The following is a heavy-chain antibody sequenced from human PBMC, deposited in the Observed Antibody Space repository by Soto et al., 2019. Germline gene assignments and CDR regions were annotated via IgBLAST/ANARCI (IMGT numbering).Heavy chain of an antibody. CDR2: IYHSGNT. V-gene: IGHV4-4*02. J-gene: IGHJ6*04. CDR1: GDSVTRSNW. CDR3: ATSGWSEDFYYDYGMDV. D-gene: IGHD6-19*01. Sequence: SETLSLTCAVSGDSVTRSNWWSWVRQSPGKGLEWIGEIYHSGNTKYNPSLKSRVTMSVDKSKNQFSLNLASVTAADTAVYYCATSGWSEDFYYDYGMDVWGTGTTVTVSS.